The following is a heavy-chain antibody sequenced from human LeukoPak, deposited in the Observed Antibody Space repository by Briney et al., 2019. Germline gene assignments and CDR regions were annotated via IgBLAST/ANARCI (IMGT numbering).Heavy chain of an antibody. CDR1: GFTFNSHA. CDR3: AKDEASSWSKNWFDP. Sequence: GGSLRLSCAAYGFTFNSHAMSWVRQIPGKGLEWVSSVTADGTNTHFADSVKGRFTISRDNSKNTVYLQMNSLRAEDTAVYYCAKDEASSWSKNWFDPWGQGTLVTVSS. CDR2: VTADGTNT. V-gene: IGHV3-23*01. D-gene: IGHD6-13*01. J-gene: IGHJ5*02.